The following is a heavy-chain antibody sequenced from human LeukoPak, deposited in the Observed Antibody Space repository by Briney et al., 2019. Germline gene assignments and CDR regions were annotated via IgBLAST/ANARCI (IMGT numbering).Heavy chain of an antibody. CDR3: ASARPYYYGSGRYFDY. J-gene: IGHJ4*02. CDR2: INHSGST. V-gene: IGHV4-34*01. Sequence: PSETLSLTCAVYGGSFSGYYWGWIRQPPGKGLGWNGEINHSGSTNYNPTLKSRVTISVDTSKNQFSLELSSVTAADTAVYYCASARPYYYGSGRYFDYWGQGTLVTVSS. CDR1: GGSFSGYY. D-gene: IGHD3-10*01.